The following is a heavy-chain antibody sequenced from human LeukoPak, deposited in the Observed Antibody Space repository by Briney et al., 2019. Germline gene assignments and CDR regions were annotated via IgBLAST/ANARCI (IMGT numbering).Heavy chain of an antibody. V-gene: IGHV4-59*01. CDR3: ARVSRGYSYVDN. CDR2: IYYSGST. J-gene: IGHJ4*02. CDR1: GGSISSYY. D-gene: IGHD5-18*01. Sequence: PSETLSLTCTVSGGSISSYYWSWIRQPPGKGLEWIGYIYYSGSTNYNPSLKSRVTISADTSKNQFSLKLSSVTAADTAVYYCARVSRGYSYVDNWGQGTLVTVSS.